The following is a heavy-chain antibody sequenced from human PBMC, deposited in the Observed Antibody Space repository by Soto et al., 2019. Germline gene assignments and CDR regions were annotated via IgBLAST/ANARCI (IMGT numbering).Heavy chain of an antibody. D-gene: IGHD3-10*01. CDR2: INHSGST. V-gene: IGHV4-34*01. J-gene: IGHJ6*02. Sequence: SETLSLTCAVYGGSSSGYYWSWIRQPPGKGLEWIGEINHSGSTNYNPSLKSRVTISVDTSKNQFSLKLSSVTAADTAVYYCARGKIRVRGVIITKYYYYGMDVWGQGTTVTVSS. CDR1: GGSSSGYY. CDR3: ARGKIRVRGVIITKYYYYGMDV.